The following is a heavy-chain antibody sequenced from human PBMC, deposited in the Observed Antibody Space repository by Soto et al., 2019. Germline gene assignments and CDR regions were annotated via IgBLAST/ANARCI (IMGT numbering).Heavy chain of an antibody. CDR1: GGSISSGGYY. D-gene: IGHD4-17*01. CDR2: IYYSGST. CDR3: ARGLRDYGDYGVQGV. Sequence: QVQLQESGPGLVKPSQTLSLTCTVSGGSISSGGYYWSWIRQHPGKGLEWIGYIYYSGSTYYNPSLKSRVTISVDTSKNQFSRKLSSVTAADTAVCYCARGLRDYGDYGVQGVWGQGTLVTVSS. J-gene: IGHJ4*02. V-gene: IGHV4-31*03.